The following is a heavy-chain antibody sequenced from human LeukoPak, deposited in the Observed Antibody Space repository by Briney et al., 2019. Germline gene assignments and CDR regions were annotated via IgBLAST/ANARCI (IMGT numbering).Heavy chain of an antibody. CDR1: GYTFTSYG. Sequence: GASVKVSCKASGYTFTSYGISWVRQAPGQGLEWMGWISAYNGNTNYAQKLQGRVTMTTDTSTSTAYMELRSLRSDDTAVYYCARDPDILTGWGYFDYWGQGTLVTVSS. D-gene: IGHD3-9*01. CDR3: ARDPDILTGWGYFDY. CDR2: ISAYNGNT. V-gene: IGHV1-18*01. J-gene: IGHJ4*02.